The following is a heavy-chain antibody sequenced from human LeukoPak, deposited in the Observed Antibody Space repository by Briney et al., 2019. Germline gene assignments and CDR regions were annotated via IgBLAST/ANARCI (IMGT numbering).Heavy chain of an antibody. CDR2: MNSNRGNT. CDR1: GYTFTSYD. D-gene: IGHD3-10*01. J-gene: IGHJ6*02. Sequence: ASVKLSFKASGYTFTSYDINWVRQATGQGLEWMGWMNSNRGNTGYAQKFQGRVTMTRNTYISTAYMELSSLRSEDTAVYYCARGLPGIPMVRGVKYKSYYYGMDVWGQGTTVTVSS. CDR3: ARGLPGIPMVRGVKYKSYYYGMDV. V-gene: IGHV1-8*01.